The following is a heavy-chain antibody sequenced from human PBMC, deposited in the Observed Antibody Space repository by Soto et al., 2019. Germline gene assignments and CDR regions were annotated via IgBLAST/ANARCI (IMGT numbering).Heavy chain of an antibody. CDR1: GSTFSNDW. J-gene: IGHJ6*02. CDR2: INSDGSST. CDR3: ARDRSYSLDV. Sequence: EVQLVESGGGLLQPGGSLRLSCAVSGSTFSNDWMHWVRQAPGKGLVWVSHINSDGSSTNYADFVKGRFTIARDNAKNTVYLQMNSLRAEDTAVYYSARDRSYSLDVWGQGTTVTVSS. V-gene: IGHV3-74*01.